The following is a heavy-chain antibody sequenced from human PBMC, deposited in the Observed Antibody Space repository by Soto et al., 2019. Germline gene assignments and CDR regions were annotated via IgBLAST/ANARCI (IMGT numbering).Heavy chain of an antibody. J-gene: IGHJ4*02. V-gene: IGHV3-48*02. CDR2: ISGFSATM. CDR1: GFKFTSYG. D-gene: IGHD2-15*01. CDR3: ARGGAARPDF. Sequence: DVQLVNSGGGFVMPGGSLRLSCGASGFKFTSYGMNWVRQSPGKGFEWLAYISGFSATMKYADSVRGRFIVSRDNDMNSLFLQLTDLTDDDTAVYYCARGGAARPDFWGQGSLVVVSS.